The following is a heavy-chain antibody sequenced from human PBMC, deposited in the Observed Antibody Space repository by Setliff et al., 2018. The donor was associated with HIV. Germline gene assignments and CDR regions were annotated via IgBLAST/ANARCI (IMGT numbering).Heavy chain of an antibody. CDR1: GFNVEKSG. CDR3: ARGGVYYYDSSGWSMDY. CDR2: MYYDGVTT. V-gene: IGHV3-30*19. D-gene: IGHD3-22*01. Sequence: GGSLRLSCEASGFNVEKSGMHWIRQAPGKGLEWVAVMYYDGVTTYYADSVKGRFTISRDGSKNMIFLQMNSLRSEDTAVYYCARGGVYYYDSSGWSMDYWGQGTLVTVSS. J-gene: IGHJ4*02.